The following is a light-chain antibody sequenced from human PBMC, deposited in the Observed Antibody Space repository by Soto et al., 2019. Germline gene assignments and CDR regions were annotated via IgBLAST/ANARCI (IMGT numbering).Light chain of an antibody. CDR3: HQSYSTPWT. J-gene: IGKJ1*01. Sequence: DIQMTQSPSSLSASVGDRVTITCRASQSISNYLSWYQQIPGKAPRLLIYAASTLRSGVSSRFSGGGSGTDFTLTISSLQPEDFATYYCHQSYSTPWTFGQGTKVEIK. CDR1: QSISNY. V-gene: IGKV1-39*01. CDR2: AAS.